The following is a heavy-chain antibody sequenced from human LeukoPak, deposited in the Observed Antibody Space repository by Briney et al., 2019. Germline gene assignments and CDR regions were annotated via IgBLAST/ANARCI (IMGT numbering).Heavy chain of an antibody. D-gene: IGHD2-15*01. J-gene: IGHJ5*02. CDR3: ARKGDVVVVSGNWFDP. Sequence: SETLSLTCTVSGGSISSSNYYWGWIRRPPGKGLEWIGSIYYSGSTYYNPSLKSRVTISVDTSKNQFSLKLSSVTAADTAVYYCARKGDVVVVSGNWFDPWCQGTLVTVSS. CDR1: GGSISSSNYY. CDR2: IYYSGST. V-gene: IGHV4-39*01.